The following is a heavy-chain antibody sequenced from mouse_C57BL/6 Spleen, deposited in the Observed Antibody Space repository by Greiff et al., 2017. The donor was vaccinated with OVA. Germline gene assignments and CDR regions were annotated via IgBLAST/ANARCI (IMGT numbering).Heavy chain of an antibody. J-gene: IGHJ2*01. CDR1: GYTFTSYW. CDR2: INPSNGGT. CDR3: SRASYFDC. V-gene: IGHV1-53*01. Sequence: QVQLQQPGTELVKPGASVKLSCKASGYTFTSYWMHWVKQRPGQGLGWIGNINPSNGGTNYNSKFKSKATLTADTSSTTAYMQLSSLTSEDSAVFYCSRASYFDCWGQGATLTAST.